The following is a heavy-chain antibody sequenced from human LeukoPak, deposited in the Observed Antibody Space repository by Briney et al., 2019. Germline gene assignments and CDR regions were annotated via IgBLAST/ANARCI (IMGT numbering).Heavy chain of an antibody. CDR3: ARDGWYSSSWYYFDDP. CDR1: GYTFTSYG. V-gene: IGHV1-18*01. CDR2: ISAYNGNT. J-gene: IGHJ5*02. D-gene: IGHD6-13*01. Sequence: ASVKVSCKASGYTFTSYGISWVRQAPGQGLEWVGWISAYNGNTNYAQKLQGRVTMTTDTSTSTAYMELRSLRSDDTAVYYCARDGWYSSSWYYFDDPWGQGTLVTVSS.